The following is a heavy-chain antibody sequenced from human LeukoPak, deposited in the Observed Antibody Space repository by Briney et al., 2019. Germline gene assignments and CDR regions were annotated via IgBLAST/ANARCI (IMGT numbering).Heavy chain of an antibody. V-gene: IGHV4-4*07. CDR1: GGSITTYY. J-gene: IGHJ5*02. CDR2: IHSGGVT. CDR3: ARTQSGLGWFGP. Sequence: SETLSLTCNVSGGSITTYYWSWIRQPAGKGLEWIGRIHSGGVTTYNPPFKSRVTMSVDTSKNQVSLILNSVTAADTARYYCARTQSGLGWFGPWGQGTLVTVSS.